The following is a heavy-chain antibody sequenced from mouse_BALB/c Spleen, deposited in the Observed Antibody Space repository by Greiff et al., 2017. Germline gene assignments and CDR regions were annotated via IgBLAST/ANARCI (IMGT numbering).Heavy chain of an antibody. J-gene: IGHJ4*01. D-gene: IGHD1-1*01. CDR1: GFTFSSYG. Sequence: EVKVVESGGDLVKPGGSLKLSCAASGFTFSSYGMSWVRQTPDKRLEWVATISSGGSYTYYPDSVKGRFTISRDNAKNTLYLQMSSLKSEDTAMYYCARHQGYYGSSFYAMDYWGQGTSVTVSS. V-gene: IGHV5-6*01. CDR3: ARHQGYYGSSFYAMDY. CDR2: ISSGGSYT.